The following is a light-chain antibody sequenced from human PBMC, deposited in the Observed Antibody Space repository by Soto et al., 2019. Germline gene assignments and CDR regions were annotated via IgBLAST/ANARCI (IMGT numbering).Light chain of an antibody. CDR1: DNIVHW. CDR3: QNYNSFSRT. CDR2: KAA. J-gene: IGKJ1*01. V-gene: IGKV1-5*03. Sequence: DLQMTQSPSTLSSSFGDSVAITCRASDNIVHWVAWYQQKPGKAPKLLIYKAANLADEVPYRFAGSGPGTDFNLTITRLQPDDFATYYCQNYNSFSRTCGQGTKVDIK.